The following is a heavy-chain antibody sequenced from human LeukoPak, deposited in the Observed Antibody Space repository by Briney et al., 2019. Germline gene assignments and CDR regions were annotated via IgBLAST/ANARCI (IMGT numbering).Heavy chain of an antibody. CDR3: AKDMAGYCSSTSCPLHY. Sequence: GGSLRLSCAASGFTFSSYAMSWVRQAPGKGLEWVSATSGSGGSTYYADSVKGRFTISRDNSKNTLYLQMNSLRAEDTAVYYCAKDMAGYCSSTSCPLHYWGQGTLVTVSS. CDR1: GFTFSSYA. CDR2: TSGSGGST. V-gene: IGHV3-23*01. J-gene: IGHJ4*02. D-gene: IGHD2-2*01.